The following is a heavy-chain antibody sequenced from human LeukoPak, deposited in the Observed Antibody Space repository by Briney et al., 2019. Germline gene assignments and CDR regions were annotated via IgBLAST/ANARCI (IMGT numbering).Heavy chain of an antibody. D-gene: IGHD6-13*01. CDR2: IDYSGST. J-gene: IGHJ4*02. V-gene: IGHV4-39*01. CDR1: GGSISSSSYY. Sequence: SETLSLTCIVSGGSISSSSYYWGWIRQPPGKGLELIGSIDYSGSTYYNPSLKSRVTIFVDTSKNQFSLKLSSVTAADTAVYYCARGKRAAAGYLAFDYWGQGTLVTVSS. CDR3: ARGKRAAAGYLAFDY.